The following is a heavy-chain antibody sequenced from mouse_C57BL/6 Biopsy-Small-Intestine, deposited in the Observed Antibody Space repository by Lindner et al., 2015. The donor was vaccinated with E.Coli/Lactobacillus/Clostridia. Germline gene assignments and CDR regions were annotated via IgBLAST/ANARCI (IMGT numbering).Heavy chain of an antibody. CDR3: ARRGDVVVTGTRYWHFDL. J-gene: IGHJ1*01. CDR1: GYRFTNYA. Sequence: SVKVSCKASGYRFTNYAISWVRQAPGQGLEWMGWISGNSGSTNYAENLQGRVTMTIDTSTNTAYMELRSLRSDDTAIYYCARRGDVVVTGTRYWHFDLWGRGTLVTVSS. CDR2: ISGNSGST. V-gene: IGHV1S55*01. D-gene: IGHD2-13*01.